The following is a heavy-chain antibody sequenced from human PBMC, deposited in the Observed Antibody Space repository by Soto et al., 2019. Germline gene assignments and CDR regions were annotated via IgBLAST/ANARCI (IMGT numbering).Heavy chain of an antibody. J-gene: IGHJ6*02. D-gene: IGHD5-18*01. Sequence: QVQLVQSGDEVKKPGASVKISCKASGYTFSSSYIHWVRQAPGQGLEWMGLINPSGFSTDYAQTFQGRVTVTRDTSTSTVYMELSSLRSEDTAVYYCASGGYTYGFSAMDVWGPGTTVAVSS. CDR1: GYTFSSSY. CDR2: INPSGFST. V-gene: IGHV1-46*01. CDR3: ASGGYTYGFSAMDV.